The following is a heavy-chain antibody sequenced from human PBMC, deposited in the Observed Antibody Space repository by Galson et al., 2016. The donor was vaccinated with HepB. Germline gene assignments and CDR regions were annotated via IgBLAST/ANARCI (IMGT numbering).Heavy chain of an antibody. J-gene: IGHJ4*02. CDR2: IKHDETEK. Sequence: SLRLSCAASRFAFSKYALHWVRQAPGKGLEWVANIKHDETEKYLADSVEGRFTISRDNAKNSVFLQMNSLRVEDTAVYFCGRETLPCSYASSGYPIDFWGQGTLVTVSS. V-gene: IGHV3-7*01. D-gene: IGHD3-22*01. CDR1: RFAFSKYA. CDR3: GRETLPCSYASSGYPIDF.